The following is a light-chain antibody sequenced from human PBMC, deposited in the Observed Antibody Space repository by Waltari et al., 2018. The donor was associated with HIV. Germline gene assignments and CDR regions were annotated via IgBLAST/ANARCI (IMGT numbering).Light chain of an antibody. Sequence: QSLLTQPPSVSGAPGQRVTISCTGSRPNIGAGFDVHWYQQLLGTVPKLLIYGNSNRPSGVPHRFSGSKSGTSASLAITGLQAEDEADYYCQSYDRSLSGYVVFGGGTKLTVL. CDR1: RPNIGAGFD. CDR2: GNS. J-gene: IGLJ2*01. CDR3: QSYDRSLSGYVV. V-gene: IGLV1-40*01.